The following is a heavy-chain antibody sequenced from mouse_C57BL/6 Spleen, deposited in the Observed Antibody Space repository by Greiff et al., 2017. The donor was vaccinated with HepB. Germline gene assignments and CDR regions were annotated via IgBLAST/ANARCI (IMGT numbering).Heavy chain of an antibody. V-gene: IGHV1-52*01. CDR2: IDPSDSET. CDR3: ARRGLRGAMDY. D-gene: IGHD2-12*01. Sequence: QVQLKQPGAELVRPGSSVKLSCKASGYTFTSYWMHWVKQRPIQGLEWIGNIDPSDSETHYNQKFKDKATLTVDKSSSTAYIQLSSLTSEDSAVYYCARRGLRGAMDYWGQGTSVTVSS. J-gene: IGHJ4*01. CDR1: GYTFTSYW.